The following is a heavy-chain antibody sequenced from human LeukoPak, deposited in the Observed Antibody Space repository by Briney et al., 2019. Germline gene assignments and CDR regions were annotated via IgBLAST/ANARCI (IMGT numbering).Heavy chain of an antibody. D-gene: IGHD3-22*01. J-gene: IGHJ4*02. V-gene: IGHV1-24*01. CDR3: ARSGYSSGYYGTGYYLDY. Sequence: ASVKVSCKVSGYTLTELSMHWVRQAPGKGLEWMGGFDPEDGETIYAQKFQGRVTMTEDTSTDTAYMELSSLRSEDTAVYYCARSGYSSGYYGTGYYLDYWGQGTLVTVSS. CDR1: GYTLTELS. CDR2: FDPEDGET.